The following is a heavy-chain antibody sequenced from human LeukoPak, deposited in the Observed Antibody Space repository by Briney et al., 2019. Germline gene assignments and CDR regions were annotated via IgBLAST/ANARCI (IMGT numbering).Heavy chain of an antibody. V-gene: IGHV3-23*01. CDR3: VKEVTPATPRSFDY. CDR1: GFTLSSYT. J-gene: IGHJ4*02. D-gene: IGHD2-21*02. CDR2: SRTGLTIT. Sequence: EPGGSLRLSCAASGFTLSSYTMIWVRQAPGKGLEWVSSSRTGLTITDYADSVKGRFTMSRDNSKNTLYLQMNSLRADDTAVYYCVKEVTPATPRSFDYWGQGTLVIVSS.